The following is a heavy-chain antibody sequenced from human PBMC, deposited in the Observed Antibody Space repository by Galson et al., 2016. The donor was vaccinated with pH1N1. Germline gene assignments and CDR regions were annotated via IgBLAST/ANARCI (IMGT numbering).Heavy chain of an antibody. CDR1: GGSISSGVYH. V-gene: IGHV4-61*09. Sequence: LSLTCTLSGGSISSGVYHWSWIRQPAGKGVEWIGHIYKSGTTNYNPSLNSRVAISIDTSENHFSLRLSSVTAAATAVYYCARRDKYFDTSGFQNWGQGTLVTVSS. J-gene: IGHJ4*02. CDR2: IYKSGTT. CDR3: ARRDKYFDTSGFQN. D-gene: IGHD3-22*01.